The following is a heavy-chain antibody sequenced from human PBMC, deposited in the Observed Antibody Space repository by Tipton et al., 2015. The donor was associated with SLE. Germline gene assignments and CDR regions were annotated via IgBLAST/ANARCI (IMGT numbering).Heavy chain of an antibody. V-gene: IGHV4-61*02. CDR2: IYSSGSI. D-gene: IGHD3-3*01. Sequence: TLSLTCTVSGDSLTSGSYYWTWIRQPAGMGLEWIGRIYSSGSINYNPSLKSRVTISGDTSKNQFSLNLNSVTAADTAMYYCARDLYDFWSGYTPSGAMDVWGKGTTVTVSS. CDR3: ARDLYDFWSGYTPSGAMDV. CDR1: GDSLTSGSYY. J-gene: IGHJ6*03.